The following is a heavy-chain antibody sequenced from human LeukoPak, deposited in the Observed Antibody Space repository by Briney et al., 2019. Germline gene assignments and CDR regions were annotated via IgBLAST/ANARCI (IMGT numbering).Heavy chain of an antibody. J-gene: IGHJ3*02. V-gene: IGHV1-46*01. CDR1: GYTFTRYY. Sequence: GAAVKVSCKASGYTFTRYYMHWVRQAPGQGLEWMGGVNPSGGSTTYAQKFQGRVTMTSDTSTSTIYMELSSLRSEDTAVYYCARDARGPAAGDFDIWGQGKMATVSS. CDR3: ARDARGPAAGDFDI. CDR2: VNPSGGST.